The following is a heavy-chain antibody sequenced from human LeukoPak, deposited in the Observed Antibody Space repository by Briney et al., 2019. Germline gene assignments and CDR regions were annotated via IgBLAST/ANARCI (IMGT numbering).Heavy chain of an antibody. CDR1: GYTFTSYN. CDR2: MNPNSGNT. V-gene: IGHV1-8*01. CDR3: ARGHYATSDGS. Sequence: ASVKVSCKASGYTFTSYNINWVRQATGQGLEWMGWMNPNSGNTAYAQKFQGSITMTRNTSINTAYMELSSLRSDDTALYYCARGHYATSDGSWGQGTLVTVSS. J-gene: IGHJ5*02. D-gene: IGHD5-24*01.